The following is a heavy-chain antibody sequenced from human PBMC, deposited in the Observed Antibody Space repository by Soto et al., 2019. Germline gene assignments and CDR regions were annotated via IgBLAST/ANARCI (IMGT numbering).Heavy chain of an antibody. Sequence: GGSLRLSCAASGFTFSSYAMHWVRQAPGKGLEWVAVISYDGSNKYYADSVKGRFTISRDNSKNTLYLQMNSLRAEDTAVYYCARGGLGSGYYFDYWGQGTLVTVSS. CDR3: ARGGLGSGYYFDY. J-gene: IGHJ4*02. CDR2: ISYDGSNK. D-gene: IGHD7-27*01. CDR1: GFTFSSYA. V-gene: IGHV3-30-3*01.